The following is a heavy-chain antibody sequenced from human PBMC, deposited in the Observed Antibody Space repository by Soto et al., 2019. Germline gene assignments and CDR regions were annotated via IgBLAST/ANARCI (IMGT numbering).Heavy chain of an antibody. D-gene: IGHD3-3*01. Sequence: PGESLKISCQASGYSFTTYWIGWVRQMPGKGLEWMGIICPGDSDIRYSPSFQGQVTISVDKSITTAYLQWSSLKASDTAMYFCARFPRDFWSDYYSAYWGQGTQVTVSS. CDR2: ICPGDSDI. CDR1: GYSFTTYW. V-gene: IGHV5-51*01. J-gene: IGHJ4*02. CDR3: ARFPRDFWSDYYSAY.